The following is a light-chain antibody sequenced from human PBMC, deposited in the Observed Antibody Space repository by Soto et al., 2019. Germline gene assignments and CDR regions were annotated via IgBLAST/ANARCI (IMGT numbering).Light chain of an antibody. J-gene: IGLJ1*01. Sequence: QSVLTQPPSASGSPGQSVTISCTETSSDVGGYNYVSWYQQHPGKAPKLMIYEASKRPSGVPDRFSGSKSGNTASLTVSGLQAEDEADYYCSSYAGSNNYVFGTGTKVTV. CDR1: SSDVGGYNY. CDR3: SSYAGSNNYV. V-gene: IGLV2-8*01. CDR2: EAS.